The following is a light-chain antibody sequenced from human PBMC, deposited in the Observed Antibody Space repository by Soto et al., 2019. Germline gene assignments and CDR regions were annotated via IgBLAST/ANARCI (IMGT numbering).Light chain of an antibody. CDR2: EVS. Sequence: QSALTQPASVSGSPGQSITISCTGTNSDVGGYDYVSWYQQQPGKAPKLMIYEVSHRPSGVSNRFSGSRSGNTASLTISGLQAEDEADYYCSSYTSSTTLGVFGGGTKLTVL. CDR1: NSDVGGYDY. J-gene: IGLJ3*02. CDR3: SSYTSSTTLGV. V-gene: IGLV2-14*01.